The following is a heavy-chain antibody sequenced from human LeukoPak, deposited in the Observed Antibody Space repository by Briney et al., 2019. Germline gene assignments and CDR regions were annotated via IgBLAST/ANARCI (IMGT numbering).Heavy chain of an antibody. CDR1: VYTFTGCY. V-gene: IGHV1-2*02. D-gene: IGHD3-10*01. J-gene: IGHJ4*02. Sequence: ASVKVSCKASVYTFTGCYLHWGRQAPGQGLEWMGWINPNSGGTNYAQKFQGRVTMTRDTSISTAYMELNRLRSDDTAVYYCARDRDYGSGIFFYWGQGTLVTVSS. CDR2: INPNSGGT. CDR3: ARDRDYGSGIFFY.